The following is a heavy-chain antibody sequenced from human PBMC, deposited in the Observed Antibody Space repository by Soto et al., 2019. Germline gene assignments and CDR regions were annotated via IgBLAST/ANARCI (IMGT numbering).Heavy chain of an antibody. V-gene: IGHV3-23*01. CDR3: AKDAPGSGWLSDY. CDR2: ISGNGGT. Sequence: GESLKISCAASGFTFRIYAMSWVRQAPGKGLEWVSTISGNGGTSYADFVRGRFTISRDNSKNTLYLQMNSLRAEDTAVYYCAKDAPGSGWLSDYWGQGTRVTVSS. J-gene: IGHJ4*02. CDR1: GFTFRIYA. D-gene: IGHD3-22*01.